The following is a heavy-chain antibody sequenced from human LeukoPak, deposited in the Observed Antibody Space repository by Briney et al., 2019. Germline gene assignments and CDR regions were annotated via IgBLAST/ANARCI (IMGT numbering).Heavy chain of an antibody. D-gene: IGHD3-10*01. V-gene: IGHV3-21*01. Sequence: GGSLTLSCAASGFTFSSYSMNWVRQAPGKGLEWVSSISSSSSYIYYADSVKGRFTISRDNAKNSLYLQMNSLRAEDTAVYYCARAPYGSGSYSDYWGQGTLVTVSS. CDR3: ARAPYGSGSYSDY. CDR1: GFTFSSYS. CDR2: ISSSSSYI. J-gene: IGHJ4*02.